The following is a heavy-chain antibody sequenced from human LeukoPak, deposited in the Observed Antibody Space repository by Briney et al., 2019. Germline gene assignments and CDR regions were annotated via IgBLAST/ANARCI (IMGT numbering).Heavy chain of an antibody. Sequence: GGSLRLSCAASGFTFSSYSMNWVRQAPGKGLEWVSYISSSSSTIYYADSVKGRFTISRDNAKNSLYLQMNSLRAEDTAVYYCARREGLYDSPGEGAFDVWGQGTMVTVSS. CDR1: GFTFSSYS. CDR3: ARREGLYDSPGEGAFDV. J-gene: IGHJ3*01. V-gene: IGHV3-48*04. CDR2: ISSSSSTI. D-gene: IGHD3-22*01.